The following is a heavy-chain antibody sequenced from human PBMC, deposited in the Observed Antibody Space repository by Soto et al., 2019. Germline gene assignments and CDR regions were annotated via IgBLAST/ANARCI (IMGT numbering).Heavy chain of an antibody. V-gene: IGHV4-31*03. CDR3: AREEAYSNWFDP. J-gene: IGHJ5*02. D-gene: IGHD4-4*01. Sequence: SETLSLTCTVSGGSISSGAYYWSWIRQLPGKGLEWIGYIYYSGSTYYNPSLKSRVAISVDTSKIQFSLRLSSVTAADTAVYYCAREEAYSNWFDPWGQGTLVTVSS. CDR2: IYYSGST. CDR1: GGSISSGAYY.